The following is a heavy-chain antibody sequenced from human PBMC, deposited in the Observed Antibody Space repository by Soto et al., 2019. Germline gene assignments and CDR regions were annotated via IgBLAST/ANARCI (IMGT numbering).Heavy chain of an antibody. V-gene: IGHV3-23*01. CDR1: GFTFSSYA. D-gene: IGHD6-19*01. CDR2: ISGSGGST. J-gene: IGHJ5*02. CDR3: AKDPGGKPWVYSSGWYLGDNWFDP. Sequence: GGSLRLSCAASGFTFSSYAMSWVRQAPGKGLEKVSAISGSGGSTYYADSVKGRFTISRDNSKNTLYLQMNSLRAEDTAVYYCAKDPGGKPWVYSSGWYLGDNWFDPWGQGTLVTVSS.